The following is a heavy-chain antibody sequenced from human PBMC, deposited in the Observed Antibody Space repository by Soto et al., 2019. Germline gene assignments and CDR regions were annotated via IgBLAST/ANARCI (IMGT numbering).Heavy chain of an antibody. CDR2: TYYSGST. V-gene: IGHV4-39*01. CDR3: TTHGYDYGDPVVWSLQH. CDR1: GGSISSSSYY. Sequence: SETLSFTCTVSGGSISSSSYYWGWIRQPPGKGLEWIGSTYYSGSTYYNPSLKCRVTISVDTSKNQFSLKLSSVTAADMAVYYCTTHGYDYGDPVVWSLQHWGQGTLVTVSS. J-gene: IGHJ1*01. D-gene: IGHD3-22*01.